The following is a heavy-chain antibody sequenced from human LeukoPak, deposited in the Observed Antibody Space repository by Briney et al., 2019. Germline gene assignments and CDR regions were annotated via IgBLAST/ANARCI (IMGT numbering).Heavy chain of an antibody. D-gene: IGHD5-12*01. J-gene: IGHJ6*02. CDR2: IYNSVRT. CDR1: GGSMSNYY. Sequence: PSETLSLTCTVSGGSMSNYYWSWIRQPPGKGLEWIGYIYNSVRTNYNPSLKSRVTISVDTSKNQLSLKLSSVTAADTAVYFCVRDLVATIDHYYYGMDVWGQGTTVTVSS. CDR3: VRDLVATIDHYYYGMDV. V-gene: IGHV4-59*01.